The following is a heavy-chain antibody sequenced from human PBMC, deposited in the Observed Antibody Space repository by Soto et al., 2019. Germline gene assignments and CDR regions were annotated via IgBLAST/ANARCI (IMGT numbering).Heavy chain of an antibody. V-gene: IGHV3-30*18. Sequence: QVQLVESGGGVVQPGRSLRLSCAASGFTFSSYGMHWVRQAPGKGLEWVAVISYDGSNKYYADSVKGRFTISRDNSKNTLYLQMNSLRAEDTAVYYCAKDGTGGMGASYWGQGTLVTVSS. J-gene: IGHJ4*02. D-gene: IGHD1-26*01. CDR1: GFTFSSYG. CDR3: AKDGTGGMGASY. CDR2: ISYDGSNK.